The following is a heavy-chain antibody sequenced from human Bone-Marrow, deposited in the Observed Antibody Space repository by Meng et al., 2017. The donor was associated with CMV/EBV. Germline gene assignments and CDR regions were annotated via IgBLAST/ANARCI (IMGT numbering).Heavy chain of an antibody. CDR3: ARDRSGWGYFDY. D-gene: IGHD3-22*01. Sequence: SETLSLTCSVSGGSISSGGYYWSWIRQHPGKGLEWIGYIYDSGSTYYNPSLKSRVTISEQTSKNRFSLKLSSVTAADTAVYYCARDRSGWGYFDYWGQGTMVTGSS. CDR1: GGSISSGGYY. V-gene: IGHV4-31*03. CDR2: IYDSGST. J-gene: IGHJ4*02.